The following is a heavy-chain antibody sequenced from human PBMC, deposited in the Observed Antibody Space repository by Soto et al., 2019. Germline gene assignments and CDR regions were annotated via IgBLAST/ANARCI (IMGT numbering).Heavy chain of an antibody. V-gene: IGHV3-7*01. CDR3: ARGDYGAYEGGY. CDR2: IKQDGSEQ. D-gene: IGHD4-17*01. CDR1: GFTFSTYW. J-gene: IGHJ4*02. Sequence: EVQLVESGGGLVQPGGSLRLSCAASGFTFSTYWMTWVRQAPGKGLEWVANIKQDGSEQYYVDSVEGRFIISRDNAKNSLYLQMSGLTAEHTAVYYCARGDYGAYEGGYWGQGALVTVSS.